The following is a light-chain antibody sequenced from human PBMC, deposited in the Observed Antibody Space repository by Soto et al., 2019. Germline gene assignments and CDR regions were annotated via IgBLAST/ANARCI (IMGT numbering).Light chain of an antibody. J-gene: IGKJ1*01. Sequence: DIQMTQTPATLSAFAVDRVTVTCLASQSVSSWVAWYQEKPGRGPKLLIYDASTWQSGVPSRFIGSGSGTEFTLTITSLQPDDFATYYCQHYNTYSPGTFGQGTKVDIK. CDR1: QSVSSW. V-gene: IGKV1-5*01. CDR3: QHYNTYSPGT. CDR2: DAS.